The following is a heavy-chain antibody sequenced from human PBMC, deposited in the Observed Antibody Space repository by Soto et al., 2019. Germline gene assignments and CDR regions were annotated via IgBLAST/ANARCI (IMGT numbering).Heavy chain of an antibody. V-gene: IGHV4-34*01. CDR2: INHSGST. CDR3: ARDNPSGYGDY. CDR1: GGYFSGYS. D-gene: IGHD5-12*01. Sequence: SETLSLTCAVYGGYFSGYSWTWIRQPPGTGLEWIGEINHSGSTNYNPSLKSRVTISVDTSKNQFSLKLTSVTAEDTAVYYCARDNPSGYGDYWGQGTLVTVSS. J-gene: IGHJ4*02.